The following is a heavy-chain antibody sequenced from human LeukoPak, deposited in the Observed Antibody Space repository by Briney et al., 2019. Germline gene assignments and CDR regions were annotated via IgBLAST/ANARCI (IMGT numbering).Heavy chain of an antibody. CDR1: GFTFSSYE. Sequence: GGSLRLSCAASGFTFSSYEMNWVRQAPGKGLEWVSYISSSGSTIYYADSVKGRFTISRDNAKNSLYLQMNSLRVEDTALYYCAKAFYYASGNYDSWGQGTLVTVSS. CDR3: AKAFYYASGNYDS. J-gene: IGHJ4*02. V-gene: IGHV3-48*03. CDR2: ISSSGSTI. D-gene: IGHD3-10*01.